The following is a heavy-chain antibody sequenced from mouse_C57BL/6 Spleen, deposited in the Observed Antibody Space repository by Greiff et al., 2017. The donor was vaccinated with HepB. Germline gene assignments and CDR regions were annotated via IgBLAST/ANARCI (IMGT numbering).Heavy chain of an antibody. V-gene: IGHV2-2*01. CDR3: ARVPATVVASPMDY. J-gene: IGHJ4*01. CDR2: IWSGGST. D-gene: IGHD1-1*01. CDR1: GFSLTSYG. Sequence: QVQLQQSGPGLVQPSQSLSITCTVSGFSLTSYGVHWVRQSPGKGLEWLGVIWSGGSTDYNAAFISRLSISKDNSKSQVFFKMNSLQADDTAIYYCARVPATVVASPMDYWGQGTSVTVSS.